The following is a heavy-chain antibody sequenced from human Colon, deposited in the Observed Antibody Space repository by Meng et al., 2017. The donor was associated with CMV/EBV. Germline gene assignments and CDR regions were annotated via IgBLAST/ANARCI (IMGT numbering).Heavy chain of an antibody. Sequence: GESLKISCAFSGLSFKSYAMTWVRQAPGQGLEWVAVISSSGDETYYADSVQGRFIVSRDNAKSTLFLQINGLGAEDTAIYYCAKNLFVPPAIMSVFAPNDYWGQGTLVTVSS. CDR2: ISSSGDET. D-gene: IGHD2-2*02. J-gene: IGHJ4*02. CDR3: AKNLFVPPAIMSVFAPNDY. V-gene: IGHV3-23*01. CDR1: GLSFKSYA.